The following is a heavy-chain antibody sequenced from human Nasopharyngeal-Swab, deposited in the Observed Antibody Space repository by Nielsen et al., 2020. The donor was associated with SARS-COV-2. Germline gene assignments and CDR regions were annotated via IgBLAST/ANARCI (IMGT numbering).Heavy chain of an antibody. Sequence: GSLRLSCTVSGGSISSYYWSWIRQPPGKGLEWIGYIYYSGSTNYNPSLKSRVTISVDTSKNQFSLKLSSVTAADTAVYYCARDTPYCSSTSCFNWFDPWCQGTLVTVSS. V-gene: IGHV4-59*01. CDR3: ARDTPYCSSTSCFNWFDP. J-gene: IGHJ5*02. CDR2: IYYSGST. CDR1: GGSISSYY. D-gene: IGHD2-2*01.